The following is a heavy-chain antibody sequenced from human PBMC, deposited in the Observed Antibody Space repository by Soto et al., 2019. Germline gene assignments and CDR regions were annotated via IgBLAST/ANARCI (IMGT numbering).Heavy chain of an antibody. Sequence: GGSLRVSCAALGFTFSNSVMHWVRQAPGKGLEWVAVISYDGSNKYYADSVKGRFTISRDNSKNTLYLQMNSLRAEDTAVYYCARYGPIDYWGQGTLVTVSS. CDR2: ISYDGSNK. CDR3: ARYGPIDY. CDR1: GFTFSNSV. J-gene: IGHJ4*02. D-gene: IGHD3-10*01. V-gene: IGHV3-30*03.